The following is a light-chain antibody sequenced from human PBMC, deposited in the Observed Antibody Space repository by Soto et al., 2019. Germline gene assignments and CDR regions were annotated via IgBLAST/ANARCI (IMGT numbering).Light chain of an antibody. CDR1: SSNIGNNY. CDR2: DNN. J-gene: IGLJ1*01. V-gene: IGLV1-51*01. CDR3: GTWDSSLSAGI. Sequence: QSVLTQPPSVSAAPGQKATISCSGSSSNIGNNYVSWYQQLPGTAPKLLIYDNNKRPSGIPDRFSGSKSGTSATLGITGLQTGDEADYYCGTWDSSLSAGIFGTGTEVTVL.